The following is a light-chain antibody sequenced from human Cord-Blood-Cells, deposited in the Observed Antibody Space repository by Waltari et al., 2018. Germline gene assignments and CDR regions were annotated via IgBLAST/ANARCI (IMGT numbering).Light chain of an antibody. CDR2: GAS. Sequence: EIVLTQSPGTLSLSPGERATLSCRASQSVSSSSLAWYQQKPGPAPRLLIYGASSRATGIPDRFSGSVSGTDFTLTISRLEPEDFAVYYCQQYGSSPYTFGQGTKLEIK. CDR1: QSVSSSS. CDR3: QQYGSSPYT. V-gene: IGKV3-20*01. J-gene: IGKJ2*01.